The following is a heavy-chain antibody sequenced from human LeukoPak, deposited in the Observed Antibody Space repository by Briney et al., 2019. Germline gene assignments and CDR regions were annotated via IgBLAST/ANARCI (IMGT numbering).Heavy chain of an antibody. CDR2: ISGSGGST. V-gene: IGHV3-23*01. Sequence: GALRLSCAASGFTFSSYAMSWVRQAPGKGLEWVSAISGSGGSTYYADSVKGRFTISRDNSKNTLYLQMNSLRAEDTAVYYCAKVSRGGHYYDGMDVWGQGTTVTVSS. CDR3: AKVSRGGHYYDGMDV. D-gene: IGHD3-16*01. CDR1: GFTFSSYA. J-gene: IGHJ6*02.